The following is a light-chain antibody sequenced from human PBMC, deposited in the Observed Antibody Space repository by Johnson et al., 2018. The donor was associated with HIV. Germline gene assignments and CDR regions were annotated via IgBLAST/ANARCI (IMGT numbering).Light chain of an antibody. CDR2: ENN. CDR1: SSNIGNNY. V-gene: IGLV1-51*02. CDR3: GTWDSSLSAYV. Sequence: QSVLTQPPSVSAAPGQKVTISCSGSSSNIGNNYVSWYQQLPRGAPKLLIYENNKRPSGIPDQFSGSKSGTSATLDITGLQSGDEADYYCGTWDSSLSAYVFGNGTKVTVL. J-gene: IGLJ1*01.